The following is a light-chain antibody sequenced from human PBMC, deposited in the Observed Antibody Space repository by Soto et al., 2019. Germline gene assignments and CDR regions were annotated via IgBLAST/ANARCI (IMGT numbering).Light chain of an antibody. CDR3: SSYTTSSSYV. CDR1: SSDVGGYIY. V-gene: IGLV2-14*01. CDR2: DVT. Sequence: QSVLTQPASVSGSPGQSITISCTGTSSDVGGYIYVSWYQQHLGKAPKLMIYDVTSRPSGVSYRFSGSKSGNTAALTISGLQAEDEADYYCSSYTTSSSYVFGTGTKVTVL. J-gene: IGLJ1*01.